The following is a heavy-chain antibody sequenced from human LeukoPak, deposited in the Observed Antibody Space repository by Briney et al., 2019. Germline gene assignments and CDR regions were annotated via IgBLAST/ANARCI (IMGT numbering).Heavy chain of an antibody. CDR1: GLTFSNYA. CDR3: ARSRDGYSDY. D-gene: IGHD5-24*01. CDR2: ISSSSSYI. V-gene: IGHV3-21*01. Sequence: GGSLRLSCAASGLTFSNYAMSWVRQAPGKGLEWVSSISSSSSYIYYADSVKGRFTISRDNAKNSLYLQMNSLRAEDTAVYYCARSRDGYSDYWGQGTLVTVSS. J-gene: IGHJ4*02.